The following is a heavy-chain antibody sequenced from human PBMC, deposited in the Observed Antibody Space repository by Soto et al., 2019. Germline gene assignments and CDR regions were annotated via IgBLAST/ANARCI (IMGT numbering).Heavy chain of an antibody. CDR1: GASISSSSYY. V-gene: IGHV4-39*01. CDR2: LYYSGST. D-gene: IGHD5-18*01. Sequence: SETLSLTCTVSGASISSSSYYWGWIRQPPGKGLEWIGSLYYSGSTYYNPSLRSRVTISVDTSKNQFSLSLTSVTAADTAVYYCASQTRGYSYGHSGMDVWGQGTTVTVSS. CDR3: ASQTRGYSYGHSGMDV. J-gene: IGHJ6*02.